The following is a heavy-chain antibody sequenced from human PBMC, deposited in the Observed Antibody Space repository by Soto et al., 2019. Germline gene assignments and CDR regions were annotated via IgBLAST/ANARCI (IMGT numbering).Heavy chain of an antibody. CDR2: IHNSGSP. V-gene: IGHV4-30-2*03. D-gene: IGHD2-15*01. CDR1: GASIYNGGYF. Sequence: LSLTCSVSGASIYNGGYFWSWIRQSPGKGLEWIGHIHNSGSPYNNPSLKSRVTISADTSKNQFSLKLSSVTAADTAVYYCARHTPAISISDHWGQGTLVTVSS. CDR3: ARHTPAISISDH. J-gene: IGHJ4*02.